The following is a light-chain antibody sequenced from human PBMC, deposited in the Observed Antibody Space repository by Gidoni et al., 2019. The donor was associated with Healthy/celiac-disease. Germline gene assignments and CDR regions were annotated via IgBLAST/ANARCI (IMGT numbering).Light chain of an antibody. V-gene: IGLV3-21*04. CDR1: NIGSRS. CDR2: YDS. CDR3: QVWDSSSDRVV. Sequence: SYVLTQSPSVSLAPGKTARITCGGNNIGSRSVHWYQQKPGQAPVLVIYYDSDRPSGIPERFAGANSGNTATLTISRGEAGDEADYYCQVWDSSSDRVVFGGGTKLTVL. J-gene: IGLJ2*01.